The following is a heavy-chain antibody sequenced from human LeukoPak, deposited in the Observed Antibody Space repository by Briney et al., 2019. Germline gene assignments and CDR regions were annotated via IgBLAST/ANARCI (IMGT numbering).Heavy chain of an antibody. CDR2: IYISGST. CDR1: GGSISSNY. Sequence: SETLSLTCTVSGGSISSNYWSWIRQPAGKGLEWIGRIYISGSTNYNHSLKSRVTMSVDTSKNQFSLKLSSVTAADTAVYYCASGVGEKFGEPLPRYWGQGTLVTVSS. CDR3: ASGVGEKFGEPLPRY. J-gene: IGHJ4*02. V-gene: IGHV4-4*07. D-gene: IGHD3-16*01.